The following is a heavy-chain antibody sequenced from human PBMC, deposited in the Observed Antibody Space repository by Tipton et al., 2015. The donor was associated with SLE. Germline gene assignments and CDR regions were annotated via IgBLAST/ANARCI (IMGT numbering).Heavy chain of an antibody. J-gene: IGHJ4*02. D-gene: IGHD6-6*01. V-gene: IGHV3-23*03. CDR2: IYSGGST. CDR3: AKDRGSSSDY. Sequence: GSLRLSCAASGFTFSSYAMSWVRQAPGRGLEWVSLIYSGGSTYYADSVKGRSTISRDNSKNTLYLQMNSLRAEDTAVYYCAKDRGSSSDYWGQGTLVTVSS. CDR1: GFTFSSYA.